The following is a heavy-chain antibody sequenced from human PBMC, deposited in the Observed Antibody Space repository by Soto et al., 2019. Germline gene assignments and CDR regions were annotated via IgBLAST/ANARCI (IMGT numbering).Heavy chain of an antibody. V-gene: IGHV3-30-3*01. CDR2: ISYDGSNK. CDR3: ASERSIAAAGPFDY. Sequence: GGSLRLSCAASGFTFSSYAMHWVRQAPGKGLEWVAVISYDGSNKYYADSVKGRFTISRDNSKNTLYLQMNSLRAEDTAVYYCASERSIAAAGPFDYWGQGTLVTVSS. CDR1: GFTFSSYA. J-gene: IGHJ4*02. D-gene: IGHD6-13*01.